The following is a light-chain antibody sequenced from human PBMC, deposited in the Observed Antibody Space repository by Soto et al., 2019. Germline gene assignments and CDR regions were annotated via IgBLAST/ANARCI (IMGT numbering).Light chain of an antibody. Sequence: DIQMTHSPSSLSASFGDRVTITCQASEDIKNYLNWYQLKPGKAPRLLIYEASDLETGVPSRFSGSGSGTHFTLVIDNLQPEDIATYCCQQFGDFPPTFGQGTRLEIK. V-gene: IGKV1-33*01. J-gene: IGKJ5*01. CDR3: QQFGDFPPT. CDR2: EAS. CDR1: EDIKNY.